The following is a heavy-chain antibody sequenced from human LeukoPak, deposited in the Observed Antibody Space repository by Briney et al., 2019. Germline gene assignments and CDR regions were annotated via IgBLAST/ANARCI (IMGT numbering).Heavy chain of an antibody. CDR2: IYHSGST. Sequence: SETLSLTCTVSGYSISSGYYWGWIRQPPGKGLEWIGSIYHSGSTYYNPSLKSRVTISVDTSKNQFSLKLSSVTAADTAVYYCARGGSSGRGHYFDYWGQGTLVNVSS. J-gene: IGHJ4*02. D-gene: IGHD6-6*01. CDR3: ARGGSSGRGHYFDY. CDR1: GYSISSGYY. V-gene: IGHV4-38-2*02.